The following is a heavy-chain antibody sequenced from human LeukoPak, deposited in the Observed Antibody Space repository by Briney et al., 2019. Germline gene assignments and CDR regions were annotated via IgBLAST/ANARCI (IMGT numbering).Heavy chain of an antibody. Sequence: GGSLRLSSAASGFTFSDYYMSWIRQAPGKGLEWVSYISSSGSTIYYADSVKGRFTISRDNAKNSLYLQMNSLRAEDTAVYYCAKGGGNSVWYNWFDPWGQGTLVTVSS. CDR2: ISSSGSTI. J-gene: IGHJ5*02. D-gene: IGHD4-23*01. V-gene: IGHV3-11*01. CDR1: GFTFSDYY. CDR3: AKGGGNSVWYNWFDP.